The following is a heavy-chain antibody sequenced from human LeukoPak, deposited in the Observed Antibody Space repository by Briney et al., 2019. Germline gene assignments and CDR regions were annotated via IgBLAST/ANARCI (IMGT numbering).Heavy chain of an antibody. Sequence: PGGSLRLSCAASGFTFSSYSMNWVRQGPGKGLDRVSSISSSSSYIYYADSVKGRFTISRDNAKNSLYLQMNSLRAEDTAVYYCARARAAMAVPWNYWGQGTLVTVSS. D-gene: IGHD6-25*01. CDR2: ISSSSSYI. V-gene: IGHV3-21*01. J-gene: IGHJ4*02. CDR1: GFTFSSYS. CDR3: ARARAAMAVPWNY.